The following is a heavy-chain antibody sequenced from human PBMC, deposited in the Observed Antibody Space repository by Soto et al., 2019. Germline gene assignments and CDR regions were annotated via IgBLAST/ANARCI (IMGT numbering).Heavy chain of an antibody. CDR3: AKDLSGARWYYDALDV. J-gene: IGHJ6*02. CDR2: TSYDGTNK. Sequence: GGSLRLSCEVSGFTFSTHGMHGVRQAPGKGLEWVAGTSYDGTNKYYARSVQGRFTISRENSMKTLYLQMNSLRTEDTAVYYCAKDLSGARWYYDALDVWGQGTTVTVSS. V-gene: IGHV3-30*18. CDR1: GFTFSTHG. D-gene: IGHD2-15*01.